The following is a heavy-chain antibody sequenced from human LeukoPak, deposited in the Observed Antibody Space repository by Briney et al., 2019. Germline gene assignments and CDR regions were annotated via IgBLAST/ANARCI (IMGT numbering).Heavy chain of an antibody. CDR2: IKQDGSEK. V-gene: IGHV3-7*01. J-gene: IGHJ3*02. CDR1: GFTFSSYW. CDR3: ARVTPYSSSLTDDAFDI. Sequence: QPGGSLRLSFAASGFTFSSYWMSWVRQAPGKGLEWVANIKQDGSEKYYVDSVKGRFTISRDNAKNSLYLQMNSLRAEDTAVYYCARVTPYSSSLTDDAFDIWGQGTMVTVSS. D-gene: IGHD6-13*01.